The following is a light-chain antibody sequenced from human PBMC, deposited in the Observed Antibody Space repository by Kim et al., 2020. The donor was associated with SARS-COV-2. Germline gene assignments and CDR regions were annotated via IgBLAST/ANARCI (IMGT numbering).Light chain of an antibody. CDR2: DVS. Sequence: EIVLTQFPATLSLSPGETATLSCRASQSVDTYLAWYQLKPGQAPRLIIFDVSRSVTGTPARFSGTGSGTDFTLTISSLEPEDVALYFCHHRSLWTPTFGGGTKVDIK. J-gene: IGKJ4*01. CDR1: QSVDTY. CDR3: HHRSLWTPT. V-gene: IGKV3-11*01.